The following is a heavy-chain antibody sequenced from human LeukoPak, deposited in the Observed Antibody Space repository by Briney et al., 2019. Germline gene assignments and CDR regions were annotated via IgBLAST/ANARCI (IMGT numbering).Heavy chain of an antibody. CDR2: MNPNSGNT. D-gene: IGHD6-13*01. CDR3: ARIAAAGIAAEIGYYYGMDV. CDR1: GYTFASYD. J-gene: IGHJ6*02. V-gene: IGHV1-8*01. Sequence: GASVKVSCKASGYTFASYDINWVRQATGQGLEWMGWMNPNSGNTGYAQKFQGRVTMTRNTSISTAYMELSSLRSEDTAVYYCARIAAAGIAAEIGYYYGMDVWGQGTTVTVSS.